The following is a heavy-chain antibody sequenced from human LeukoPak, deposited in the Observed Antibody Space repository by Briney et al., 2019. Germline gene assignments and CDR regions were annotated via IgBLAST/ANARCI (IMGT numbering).Heavy chain of an antibody. CDR2: LQNNVVGTT. CDR3: VKDSIRGNGMYDPFDI. D-gene: IGHD2-8*01. Sequence: PGGSLRLSCAASGFTLSSFAMSWVRQAPGKGLEWVSTLQNNVVGTTYYGESVKGRFTISRDSPQNTLYLQMTSLRAEDTAVYFCVKDSIRGNGMYDPFDIWGQGTKVTVSA. J-gene: IGHJ3*02. CDR1: GFTLSSFA. V-gene: IGHV3-23*01.